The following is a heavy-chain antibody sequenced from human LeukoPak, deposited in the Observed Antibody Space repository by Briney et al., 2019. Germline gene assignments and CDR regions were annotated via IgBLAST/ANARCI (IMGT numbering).Heavy chain of an antibody. CDR2: IYPGYSDA. V-gene: IGHV5-51*01. Sequence: GESLKISCKISGYKLTNNWIGWVRQVPGKGLEWMGLIYPGYSDAKYSPSFQGQVTISADKSISTAYLQWSSLKASDTAMYYCARHLGSSGGYYYYYYMDVWGKGTTVTVSS. J-gene: IGHJ6*03. CDR3: ARHLGSSGGYYYYYYMDV. D-gene: IGHD6-19*01. CDR1: GYKLTNNW.